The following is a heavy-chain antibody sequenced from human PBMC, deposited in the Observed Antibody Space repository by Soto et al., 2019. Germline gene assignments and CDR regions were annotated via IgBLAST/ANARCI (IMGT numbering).Heavy chain of an antibody. D-gene: IGHD2-15*01. CDR2: IIPILGIA. V-gene: IGHV1-69*02. J-gene: IGHJ3*02. Sequence: QVQLVQSGAEVKKPGSSVKVSCKASGGTFSSYTISWVRQAPGQGLEWMGRIIPILGIANYAQKFQGRVTITADKSASTAYMELSSLRSEDTAVYCSASGYCSGGSCYLNDAFDIWGQGTMVTVSS. CDR1: GGTFSSYT. CDR3: ASGYCSGGSCYLNDAFDI.